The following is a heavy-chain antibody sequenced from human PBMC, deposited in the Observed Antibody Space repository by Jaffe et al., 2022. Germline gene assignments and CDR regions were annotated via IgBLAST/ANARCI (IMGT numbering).Heavy chain of an antibody. CDR1: GFTFSSYA. Sequence: EVQLLESGGGLVQPGGSLRLSCAASGFTFSSYAMSWVRQAPGKGLEWVSAISGSGGSTYYADSVKGRFTISRDNSKNTLYLQMNSLRAEDTAVYYCAKGGSAYYDILTGRQSAYYYMDVWGKGTTVTVSS. CDR3: AKGGSAYYDILTGRQSAYYYMDV. D-gene: IGHD3-9*01. V-gene: IGHV3-23*01. J-gene: IGHJ6*03. CDR2: ISGSGGST.